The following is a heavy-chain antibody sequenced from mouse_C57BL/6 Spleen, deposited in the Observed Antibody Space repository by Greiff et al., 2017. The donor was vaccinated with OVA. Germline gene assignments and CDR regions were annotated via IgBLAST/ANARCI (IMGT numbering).Heavy chain of an antibody. Sequence: QVHVKQSGAELVKPGASVKISCKASGYAFSSYWMNWVKQRPGKGLEWIGQIYPGDGDTNYNGKFKGKATLTADKSSSTAYMQLSSLTSEDSAVYFCARRWDYDWYFDVWGTGTTVTVSS. V-gene: IGHV1-80*01. D-gene: IGHD2-4*01. CDR3: ARRWDYDWYFDV. CDR2: IYPGDGDT. J-gene: IGHJ1*03. CDR1: GYAFSSYW.